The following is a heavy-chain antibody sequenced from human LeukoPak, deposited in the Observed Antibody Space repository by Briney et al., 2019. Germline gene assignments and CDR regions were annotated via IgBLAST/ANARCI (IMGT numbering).Heavy chain of an antibody. D-gene: IGHD3-9*01. CDR3: AKTSRNVLRYFDWLANPIDY. CDR2: ISAYNGVA. Sequence: ASVKVSCKASGYTFSSYGISWVRQAPGQGLEWMGWISAYNGVANYAQKLQGRVTMTKDTSTSTAYLELRSLRSDDTAVYYCAKTSRNVLRYFDWLANPIDYWGQGTLVTVSS. V-gene: IGHV1-18*01. CDR1: GYTFSSYG. J-gene: IGHJ4*02.